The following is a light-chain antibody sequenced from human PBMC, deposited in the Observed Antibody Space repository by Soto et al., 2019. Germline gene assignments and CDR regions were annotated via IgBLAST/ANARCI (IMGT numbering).Light chain of an antibody. Sequence: DIQMTQSPSTLSASVGARVTITCRASQSISSWLAWYQQKPGKAPKLLICDASSLESGVPSRFSGSGSGTEFTLTISSLQPDDFATYYCQQYNSYSYTFGQGTKLEIK. CDR2: DAS. J-gene: IGKJ2*01. CDR3: QQYNSYSYT. V-gene: IGKV1-5*01. CDR1: QSISSW.